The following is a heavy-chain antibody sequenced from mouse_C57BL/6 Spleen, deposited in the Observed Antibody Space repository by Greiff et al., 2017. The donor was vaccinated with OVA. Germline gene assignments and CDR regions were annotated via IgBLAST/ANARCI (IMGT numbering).Heavy chain of an antibody. V-gene: IGHV1-15*01. CDR2: IDPETGGT. J-gene: IGHJ2*01. CDR1: GYTFTDYE. CDR3: TRKGDYGNYFYFDY. Sequence: QVQLQQSGAELVRPGASVTLSCKASGYTFTDYEMHWVKQTPVHGLEWIGAIDPETGGTAYNQKFKGKAILTADKSSSTAYMELRSLTSEDSAVYYCTRKGDYGNYFYFDYWGQGTTLTVSS. D-gene: IGHD2-1*01.